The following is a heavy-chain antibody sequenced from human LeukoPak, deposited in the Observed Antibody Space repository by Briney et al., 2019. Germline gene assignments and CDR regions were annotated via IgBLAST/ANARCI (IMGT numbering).Heavy chain of an antibody. J-gene: IGHJ4*02. CDR2: ISGSGGST. CDR3: AKLHYDILTGYPRFLLPFDY. V-gene: IGHV3-23*01. CDR1: GFTFSSYG. D-gene: IGHD3-9*01. Sequence: PGGSLRLSCAASGFTFSSYGMSWVRQAPGKGLEWVSAISGSGGSTYYADSVKGRFTISRDNSKNTLYLQMNSLRAEDTAVYYCAKLHYDILTGYPRFLLPFDYWGQGTLVTVSS.